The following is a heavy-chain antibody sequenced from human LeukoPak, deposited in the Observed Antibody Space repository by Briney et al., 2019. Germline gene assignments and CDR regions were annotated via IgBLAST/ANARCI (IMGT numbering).Heavy chain of an antibody. CDR2: ISSSSSYI. D-gene: IGHD6-13*01. CDR1: GFTFSSYS. V-gene: IGHV3-21*01. J-gene: IGHJ3*02. Sequence: PGGSLRLSCAASGFTFSSYSMNWVRQAPGKGLEWVSSISSSSSYIYHADSVKGRFTISRDNAKNSLYLQMNSLRAEDTAVYYCARGAAIAAAGNAFDIWGQGTMVTVSS. CDR3: ARGAAIAAAGNAFDI.